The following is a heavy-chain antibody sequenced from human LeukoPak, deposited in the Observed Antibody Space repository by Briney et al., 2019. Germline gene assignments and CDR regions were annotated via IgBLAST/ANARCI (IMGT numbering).Heavy chain of an antibody. D-gene: IGHD3-22*01. J-gene: IGHJ3*02. V-gene: IGHV1-58*02. CDR2: IVVGSGNT. CDR3: AAADYYDSSGYYPYAFHI. CDR1: GFTFTRSA. Sequence: ASVKVSCKASGFTFTRSAMQWVRQARGQRLEWIGWIVVGSGNTNYAQTFQERVTITRDMSTSTACMELSSLRSEDTAVYYCAAADYYDSSGYYPYAFHIWGQGTMVTVSS.